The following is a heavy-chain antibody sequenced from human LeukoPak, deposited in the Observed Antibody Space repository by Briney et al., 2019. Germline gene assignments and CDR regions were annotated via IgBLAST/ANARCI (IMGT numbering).Heavy chain of an antibody. V-gene: IGHV3-23*01. CDR2: ISGSGGST. D-gene: IGHD3-22*01. J-gene: IGHJ3*02. CDR1: GFTFSSYA. Sequence: GGSLRLSCAASGFTFSSYAMSWVRQAPGKGLEWVSAISGSGGSTYYADSVKGRFTISRDNSKNTLYLQMSSLRAEDTAVYYCAKDYYDSSGYYSDAFDIWGQGTMVTVSS. CDR3: AKDYYDSSGYYSDAFDI.